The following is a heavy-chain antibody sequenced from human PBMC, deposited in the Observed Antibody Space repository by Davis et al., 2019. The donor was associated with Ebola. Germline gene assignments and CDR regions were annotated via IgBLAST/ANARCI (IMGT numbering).Heavy chain of an antibody. V-gene: IGHV3-7*01. CDR2: IKQDGSEK. J-gene: IGHJ6*02. D-gene: IGHD1-26*01. Sequence: GESLKISCAASGFTFSYSWMSWVRQAPGKGLEWVANIKQDGSEKYYVDSVKGRFTTRDNAKTSLYLQMNSLRVEDTAVYFCARGGEGSYFPNYYYYGMDVWGQGTTVTVSS. CDR1: GFTFSYSW. CDR3: ARGGEGSYFPNYYYYGMDV.